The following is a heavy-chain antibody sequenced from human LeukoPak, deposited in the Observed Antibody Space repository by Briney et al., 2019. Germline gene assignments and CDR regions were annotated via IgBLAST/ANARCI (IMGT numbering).Heavy chain of an antibody. D-gene: IGHD4-17*01. V-gene: IGHV1-18*01. J-gene: IGHJ4*02. Sequence: ASVKVSCKASGYTFTSYGISWVRQAPGQGLEWMGWISAYNGNTNYAQKLQGRVTMTRDTSISTAYMELSRLRSDDTAVYYCARDYYGDYNLGDFDYWGQGTLVTVSS. CDR3: ARDYYGDYNLGDFDY. CDR2: ISAYNGNT. CDR1: GYTFTSYG.